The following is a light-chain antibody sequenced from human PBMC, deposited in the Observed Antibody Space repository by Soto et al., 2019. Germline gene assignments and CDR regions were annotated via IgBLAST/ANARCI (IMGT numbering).Light chain of an antibody. CDR1: SSDVGGYNY. CDR3: SSYTTSSTYV. CDR2: DVS. Sequence: QSALTQPASVSGSPGRSITISCTGTSSDVGGYNYVSWYQQHPGKALKLMISDVSNRPSGVSYRFSGSKSGNTASLTISWLQTEDEADYYCSSYTTSSTYVFGTGTKVTVL. J-gene: IGLJ1*01. V-gene: IGLV2-14*03.